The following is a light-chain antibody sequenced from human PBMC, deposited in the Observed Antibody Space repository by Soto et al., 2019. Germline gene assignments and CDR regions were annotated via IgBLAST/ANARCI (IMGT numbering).Light chain of an antibody. CDR1: QSISSW. J-gene: IGKJ1*01. V-gene: IGKV1-5*03. CDR2: KAS. Sequence: DIQMTQSPSTLSASVGDRVTITCRASQSISSWLAWYQQKPGKAPKLLIYKASSLESGVSSRFSSSGFGTELTLTISSLQADDFATYSCQQYNSYWTFGQGTKVEIK. CDR3: QQYNSYWT.